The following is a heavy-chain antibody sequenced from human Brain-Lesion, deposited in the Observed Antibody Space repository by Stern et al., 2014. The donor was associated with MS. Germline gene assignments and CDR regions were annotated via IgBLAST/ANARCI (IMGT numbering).Heavy chain of an antibody. CDR3: VKNHYGLDY. D-gene: IGHD3-10*01. Sequence: QLVESGGGLVKPGGSLRLSCAASGFRFSDYYMAWVRQAPGKGLEWVSYITGSGDITNYADSVKGRFTISRDNAKNSLHLQMNSLRAEDTAVYYCVKNHYGLDYWGQGALVTVSS. CDR2: ITGSGDIT. J-gene: IGHJ4*02. CDR1: GFRFSDYY. V-gene: IGHV3-11*01.